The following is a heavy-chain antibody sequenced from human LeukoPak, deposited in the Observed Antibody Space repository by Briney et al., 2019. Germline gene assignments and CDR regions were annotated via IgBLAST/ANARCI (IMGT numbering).Heavy chain of an antibody. V-gene: IGHV3-33*01. CDR2: IWYDGSNK. J-gene: IGHJ5*02. D-gene: IGHD3-3*01. CDR3: ARDRNDFWSGYYTSWFDP. Sequence: GRSLRLSCAASGFTFSSYGMHWVRQAPGKGLEWVAVIWYDGSNKYYADSVKGRFTISRDNSKNTLYLQMNSLSAEDTAVYYCARDRNDFWSGYYTSWFDPWGQGTLVTVSS. CDR1: GFTFSSYG.